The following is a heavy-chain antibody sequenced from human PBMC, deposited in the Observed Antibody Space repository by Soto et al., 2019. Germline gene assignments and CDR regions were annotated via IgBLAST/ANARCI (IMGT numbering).Heavy chain of an antibody. J-gene: IGHJ4*02. CDR3: ARVGGYSSSPTEYEAQIDY. CDR1: GFTFSSYA. CDR2: ISYDGSNK. Sequence: PGGSLRLSCAASGFTFSSYAMHWVRQAPGKGLEWVAVISYDGSNKYYADSVKGRFTISRDNSKNTLYLQMNSLRAEDTAVYYCARVGGYSSSPTEYEAQIDYWGQGTLVTVSS. V-gene: IGHV3-30-3*01. D-gene: IGHD6-6*01.